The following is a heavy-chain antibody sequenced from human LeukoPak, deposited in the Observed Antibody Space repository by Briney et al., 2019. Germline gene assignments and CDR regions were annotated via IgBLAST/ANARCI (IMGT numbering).Heavy chain of an antibody. CDR1: GGTFSSYA. CDR3: ARGRGYYGSGSSCYYYYMDV. Sequence: SVKVSCKASGGTFSSYAISWVRQAPGQGLEWMGGIIPIFGTANYAQKFQGRVTITADKSTSTAYMELSSLRSEDTAVYYCARGRGYYGSGSSCYYYYMDVWGKGTTVTISS. D-gene: IGHD3-10*01. CDR2: IIPIFGTA. V-gene: IGHV1-69*06. J-gene: IGHJ6*03.